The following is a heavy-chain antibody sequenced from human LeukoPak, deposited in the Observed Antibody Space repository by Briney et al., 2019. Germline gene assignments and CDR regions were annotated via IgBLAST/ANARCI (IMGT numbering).Heavy chain of an antibody. Sequence: VASVKVSCKASGGTFSSYAISWMRQAPGQGLEWMGGIIPIFGTANYAQKFQGRVTITADESTSTAYMELSSLRSEDTAVYYCALRRSPPYYYYGMDVWGQGTTVTVSS. CDR3: ALRRSPPYYYYGMDV. D-gene: IGHD4-17*01. CDR2: IIPIFGTA. J-gene: IGHJ6*02. CDR1: GGTFSSYA. V-gene: IGHV1-69*13.